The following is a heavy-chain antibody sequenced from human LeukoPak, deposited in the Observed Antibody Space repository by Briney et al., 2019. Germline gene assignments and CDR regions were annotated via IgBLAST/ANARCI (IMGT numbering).Heavy chain of an antibody. CDR1: GGTFSSYA. J-gene: IGHJ4*02. Sequence: GASVKVSCKASGGTFSSYAISWVRQAPGQGLEWMGRIIPILGIANYAQKFQGRVTIIADKSTSTAYMELSSLRSEDTAVYYCARLKPSIAAAGDYWGQGTLVTVSS. CDR3: ARLKPSIAAAGDY. D-gene: IGHD6-13*01. V-gene: IGHV1-69*04. CDR2: IIPILGIA.